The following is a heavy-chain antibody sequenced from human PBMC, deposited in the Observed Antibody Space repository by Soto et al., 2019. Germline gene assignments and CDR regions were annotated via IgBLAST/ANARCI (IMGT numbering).Heavy chain of an antibody. CDR3: AKDPLRLGELSSSYWYFDL. J-gene: IGHJ2*01. V-gene: IGHV3-23*01. D-gene: IGHD3-16*02. CDR1: GFTFSSYA. CDR2: ISGSGGST. Sequence: EVQLLESGGGLVQPGGSLRLSCAASGFTFSSYAMSWVRQAPGKGLEWVSSISGSGGSTYYGDSVKGRFTISRDNSKNTLYLQMNSLRAEDTAVYYCAKDPLRLGELSSSYWYFDLWGRGTLVTVSS.